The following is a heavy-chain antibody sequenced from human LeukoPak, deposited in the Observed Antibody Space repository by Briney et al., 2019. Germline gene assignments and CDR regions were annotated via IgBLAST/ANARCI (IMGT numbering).Heavy chain of an antibody. CDR3: ARAVGYGAGSYGFDI. D-gene: IGHD3-10*01. V-gene: IGHV3-33*01. J-gene: IGHJ3*02. CDR1: GFRFNNYG. CDR2: TWYDGSNK. Sequence: GGSLRLSCAASGFRFNNYGIHWVRQAPGKGLEWVAVTWYDGSNKYYADSVKGRFTISRDIATNTLYLQMNSLRAEDTAVYYCARAVGYGAGSYGFDIWGQGTTVTVSS.